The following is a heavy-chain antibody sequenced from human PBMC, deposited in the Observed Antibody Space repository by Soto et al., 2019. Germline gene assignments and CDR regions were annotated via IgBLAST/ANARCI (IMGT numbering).Heavy chain of an antibody. V-gene: IGHV3-30*18. Sequence: PLRLSCAAAGLTFSNYDRHWVRQAPGKGLEWVALISYDGSNKYYADSLKGRFTISRDNSKNTLYLQMNSLRAEDTAVYYCSKEPTTMRVVVSTPGMEVWGHGTSVIGSS. CDR2: ISYDGSNK. D-gene: IGHD3-22*01. CDR3: SKEPTTMRVVVSTPGMEV. J-gene: IGHJ6*01. CDR1: GLTFSNYD.